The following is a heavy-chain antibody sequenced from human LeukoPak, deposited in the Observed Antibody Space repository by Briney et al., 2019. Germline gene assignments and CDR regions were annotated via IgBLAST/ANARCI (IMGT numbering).Heavy chain of an antibody. Sequence: ASVKVSCKASGYTFTSYGISWVRQAPGQGLEWMGWISAYNGNTNYAKKLQGRVTMTTDTSTSTAYMELRSRRSDDTAVYYCARVATMVRGVSQFDYWGQGTLVTVSS. CDR2: ISAYNGNT. V-gene: IGHV1-18*01. CDR1: GYTFTSYG. CDR3: ARVATMVRGVSQFDY. J-gene: IGHJ4*02. D-gene: IGHD3-10*01.